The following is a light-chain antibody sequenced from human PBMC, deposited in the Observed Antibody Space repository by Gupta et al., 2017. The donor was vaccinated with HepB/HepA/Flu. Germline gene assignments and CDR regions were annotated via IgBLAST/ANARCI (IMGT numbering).Light chain of an antibody. Sequence: DIVMTQSPLSLPVTPGEPASISCRSSQSLVHSNGYNYLDWYLQKPGQSPQLLIYLGSNRASGVPDRFSGSGSGADITLKISRVEADDVGVYYCMQALESPRTFGQGTKLEIK. J-gene: IGKJ2*02. CDR2: LGS. V-gene: IGKV2-28*01. CDR3: MQALESPRT. CDR1: QSLVHSNGYNY.